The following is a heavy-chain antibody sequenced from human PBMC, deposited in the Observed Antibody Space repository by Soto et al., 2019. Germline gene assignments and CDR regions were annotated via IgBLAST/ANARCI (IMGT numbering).Heavy chain of an antibody. D-gene: IGHD6-19*01. V-gene: IGHV1-69*01. CDR1: GGTFSSYA. CDR3: ASMAVAGHHKDWYFDL. Sequence: QVQLVQSGAEVMKPGSSVKVSCNASGGTFSSYAISWVRQAHGPGLEWMGGSIPIFGTANYAQQFQGRVTITADESTSTAYMELSSRRSEDTAGYYGASMAVAGHHKDWYFDLWGRGTLVTGSS. J-gene: IGHJ2*01. CDR2: SIPIFGTA.